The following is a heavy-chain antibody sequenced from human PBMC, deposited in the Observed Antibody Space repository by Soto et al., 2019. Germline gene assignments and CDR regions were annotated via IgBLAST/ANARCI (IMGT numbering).Heavy chain of an antibody. CDR2: MNPNSGNT. D-gene: IGHD6-13*01. CDR3: ARQVGAAAGYYYYYYMDV. V-gene: IGHV1-8*02. J-gene: IGHJ6*03. CDR1: GYTFTGYY. Sequence: GASVKVSCKASGYTFTGYYMHWVRQATGQGLEWMGWMNPNSGNTGYAQKLQGRVTMTRNTSISTAYMELSSLRSEDTAVYYCARQVGAAAGYYYYYYMDVWGKGTTVTVSS.